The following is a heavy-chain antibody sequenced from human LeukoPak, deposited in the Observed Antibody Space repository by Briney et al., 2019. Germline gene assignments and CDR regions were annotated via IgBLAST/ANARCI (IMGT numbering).Heavy chain of an antibody. J-gene: IGHJ6*03. CDR2: TIPIFGTA. CDR3: AREKSVVPAATILQRYYYYYMDV. D-gene: IGHD2-2*01. V-gene: IGHV1-69*05. CDR1: GGTFSSYA. Sequence: SVKVSCKASGGTFSSYAISWVRQAPGQGLEWMGGTIPIFGTANYAQKLQGRVTMTTDTSTSTAYMELRSLRSDDTAVYYCAREKSVVPAATILQRYYYYYMDVWGKGTTVTVSS.